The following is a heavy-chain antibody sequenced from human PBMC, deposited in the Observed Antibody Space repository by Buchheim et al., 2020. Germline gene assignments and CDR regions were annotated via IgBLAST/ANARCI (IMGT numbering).Heavy chain of an antibody. Sequence: EVQLVESGGSLVQPGGSLRLSCGPSGFSVTNNYMSWVRQAPGKGLEWVSVIYGDGSTSYADSVRGRFIISRDNSRNTVHLQMNRLRAEDLGTYYCARAPYMDVWGQGTT. CDR1: GFSVTNNY. V-gene: IGHV3-66*01. CDR2: IYGDGST. J-gene: IGHJ6*02. CDR3: ARAPYMDV.